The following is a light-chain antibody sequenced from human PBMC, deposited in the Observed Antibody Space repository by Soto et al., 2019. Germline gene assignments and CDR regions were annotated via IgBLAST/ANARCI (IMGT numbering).Light chain of an antibody. Sequence: DIQMTQSPSTLSASVGDRVTITCRASQSISSWLAWYQQKPGKAPKLLIYKASSLQSGVPSRFSGSGSGTEFTLTISSLQPDDFATYYCQQYYSYSWTFGRGTKVEIK. CDR1: QSISSW. CDR3: QQYYSYSWT. J-gene: IGKJ1*01. CDR2: KAS. V-gene: IGKV1-5*03.